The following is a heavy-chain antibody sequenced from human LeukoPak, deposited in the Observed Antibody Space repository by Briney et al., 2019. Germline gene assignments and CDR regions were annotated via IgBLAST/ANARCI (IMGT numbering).Heavy chain of an antibody. CDR2: VNSDGSTT. CDR1: GFPFSNYW. CDR3: ARGYYSSSRFDS. D-gene: IGHD6-13*01. V-gene: IGHV3-74*01. Sequence: EGSLRLSCAASGFPFSNYWMHWVRQAPGKGLAWVSRVNSDGSTTNYADSVKGRFTISRDNAENTLYMRMNSLRPEDTAVYYCARGYYSSSRFDSWGQGTLVTVSS. J-gene: IGHJ4*02.